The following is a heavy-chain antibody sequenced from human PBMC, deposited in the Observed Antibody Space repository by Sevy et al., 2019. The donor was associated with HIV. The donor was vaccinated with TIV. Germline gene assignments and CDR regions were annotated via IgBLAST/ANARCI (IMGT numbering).Heavy chain of an antibody. CDR2: IYYSGRT. J-gene: IGHJ3*02. CDR3: ARNRVRSSGRRLEAFDI. D-gene: IGHD3-22*01. V-gene: IGHV4-28*01. Sequence: SETLSLTCAVSGYSISSSIWWGWIRQPPGKGLEWIGYIYYSGRTYHNPSLKSRVSMSVDTSKNQFSLKLSSVTAVETAVYYCARNRVRSSGRRLEAFDIWGQGTMVTVSS. CDR1: GYSISSSIW.